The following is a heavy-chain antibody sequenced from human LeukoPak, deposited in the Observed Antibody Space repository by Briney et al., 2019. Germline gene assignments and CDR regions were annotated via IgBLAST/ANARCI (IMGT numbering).Heavy chain of an antibody. CDR3: ARSGDDFWSGCQAGSFFDP. CDR2: IIPIFGTT. Sequence: GGSLILSCAASGATFSSYAISWVRQAPAQELQWMGGIIPIFGTTNYEQKFQSRVTITADESTSTAYMELSRLRSEDTAVYCCARSGDDFWSGCQAGSFFDPWGQGTLVTVSS. J-gene: IGHJ5*02. CDR1: GATFSSYA. D-gene: IGHD3-3*01. V-gene: IGHV1-69*01.